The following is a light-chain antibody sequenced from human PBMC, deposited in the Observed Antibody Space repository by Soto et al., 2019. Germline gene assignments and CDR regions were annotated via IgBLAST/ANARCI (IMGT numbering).Light chain of an antibody. J-gene: IGKJ1*01. Sequence: EVVMTQSPPTLSVSPGETATLSCRASQNIDSRLAWYQQSPGRSPRLLIYDTSTRATDIPARFSGSGSGTDFTLTIAGLQSEDVAVYYCQHYGNRKVFGLGTKV. CDR3: QHYGNRKV. V-gene: IGKV3-15*01. CDR2: DTS. CDR1: QNIDSR.